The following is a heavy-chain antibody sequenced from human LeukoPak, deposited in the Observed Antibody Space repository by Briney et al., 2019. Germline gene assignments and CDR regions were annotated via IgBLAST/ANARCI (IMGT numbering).Heavy chain of an antibody. CDR3: ARAGGLDYQLPRAYYFDY. D-gene: IGHD2-2*01. CDR1: GFTFSSYS. CDR2: ISSSSSYI. V-gene: IGHV3-21*01. J-gene: IGHJ4*02. Sequence: PGGSLRLSCAASGFTFSSYSMNWVRQAPGKGLEWVSSISSSSSYIYYADSVKGRFTISRDNAKSSLYLQMNSLRAEDTAVYYCARAGGLDYQLPRAYYFDYWGQGTLVTVSS.